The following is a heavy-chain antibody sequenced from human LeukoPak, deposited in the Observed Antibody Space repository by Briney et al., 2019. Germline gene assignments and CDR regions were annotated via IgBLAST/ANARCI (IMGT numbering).Heavy chain of an antibody. Sequence: WGSLRLSCVASGFTFSSNSMNWVRQAPGKGLEWVSSISSSSSYIYYADSVKGRFTISRDNAKNSLYLQMNSLRAEDTAVYYCARDPLSSTSLSWGQGTLVTVSS. V-gene: IGHV3-21*01. CDR3: ARDPLSSTSLS. D-gene: IGHD2-2*01. J-gene: IGHJ4*02. CDR2: ISSSSSYI. CDR1: GFTFSSNS.